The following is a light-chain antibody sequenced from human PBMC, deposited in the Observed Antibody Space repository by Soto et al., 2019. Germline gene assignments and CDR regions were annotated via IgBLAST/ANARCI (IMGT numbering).Light chain of an antibody. V-gene: IGLV1-40*01. J-gene: IGLJ3*02. CDR1: SSNIGAGYD. Sequence: QSVLTQPPSVSGAPGQRVTISCTGSSSNIGAGYDVHGYQQHPGAAPKLLIYGNSNRPSGVPDRISGSKSGTSASLAITGLQAEDEADYYCQSYDSSLSGVVFGGGTKLTVL. CDR2: GNS. CDR3: QSYDSSLSGVV.